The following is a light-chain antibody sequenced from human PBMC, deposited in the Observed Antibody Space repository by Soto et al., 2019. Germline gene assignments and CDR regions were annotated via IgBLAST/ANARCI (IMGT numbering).Light chain of an antibody. J-gene: IGKJ1*01. CDR1: QRLVYSDGNTY. Sequence: DVVLTMTPLSSHVTLGQPASISCRSSQRLVYSDGNTYLSWLQQRPGQPPGLLIYQISNRFSGDPDRFSGSGAGTDFTLKISRVEAEDVGVYYCMQFAHFPRTFGQGTKVEI. CDR3: MQFAHFPRT. V-gene: IGKV2-24*01. CDR2: QIS.